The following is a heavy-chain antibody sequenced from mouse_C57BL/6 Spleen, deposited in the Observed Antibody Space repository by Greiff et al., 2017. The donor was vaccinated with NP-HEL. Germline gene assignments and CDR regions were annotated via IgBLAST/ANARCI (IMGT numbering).Heavy chain of an antibody. J-gene: IGHJ4*01. CDR1: GYTFTSYW. V-gene: IGHV1-52*01. Sequence: VKLQQPGAELVRPGSSAKLSCKASGYTFTSYWMHWVKQRPIQGLEWIGNIDPSDSETHYNQKFKDKATLTVDKSSSTAYMQLSSLTSEDSAVYYCARGGYYGSSYSYAMDYWGQGTSVTVSS. CDR2: IDPSDSET. D-gene: IGHD1-1*01. CDR3: ARGGYYGSSYSYAMDY.